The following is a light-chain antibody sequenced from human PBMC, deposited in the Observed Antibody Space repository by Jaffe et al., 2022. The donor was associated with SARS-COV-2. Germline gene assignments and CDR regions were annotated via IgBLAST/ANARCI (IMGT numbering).Light chain of an antibody. Sequence: DIQMTQSPSSLSASVGDRVTITCRASQDIINYLAWFQQKPGKAPKSLIYGASSLQSGVPSTFSGSGSGTDFTLTISSLQPEDFATYYCQQYKSYPVTFGGGTKVEIK. CDR3: QQYKSYPVT. CDR1: QDIINY. J-gene: IGKJ4*01. CDR2: GAS. V-gene: IGKV1-16*01.